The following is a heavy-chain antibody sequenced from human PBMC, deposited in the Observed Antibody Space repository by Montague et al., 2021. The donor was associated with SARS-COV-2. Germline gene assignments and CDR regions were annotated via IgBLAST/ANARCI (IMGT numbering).Heavy chain of an antibody. CDR3: ARGPRVVAATLWFDP. CDR2: LKESGSEQ. J-gene: IGHJ5*02. V-gene: IGHV3-7*04. CDR1: GFTFTRYW. Sequence: SLRLSGAASGFTFTRYWMAWVRQAPGKGLEWVASLKESGSEQYILDSGXGRFTISRDNAKDSLYLQMNSLRAEDTAVYYCARGPRVVAATLWFDPWGQGTQVTVSS. D-gene: IGHD2-15*01.